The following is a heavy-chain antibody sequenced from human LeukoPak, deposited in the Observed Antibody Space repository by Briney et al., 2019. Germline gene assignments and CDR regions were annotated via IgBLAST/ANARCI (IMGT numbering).Heavy chain of an antibody. CDR3: ARDKDSEHNFDY. D-gene: IGHD2-21*01. CDR2: ISYDGSNK. Sequence: GGSLRLSCAASGFTFNSYAMHWVRQAPGKGLEWVAVISYDGSNKYYADSVKGRLTISRDNSKNTLYLQMNSLRGEDTAVYYCARDKDSEHNFDYWGQGTLVTVSS. V-gene: IGHV3-30-3*01. J-gene: IGHJ4*02. CDR1: GFTFNSYA.